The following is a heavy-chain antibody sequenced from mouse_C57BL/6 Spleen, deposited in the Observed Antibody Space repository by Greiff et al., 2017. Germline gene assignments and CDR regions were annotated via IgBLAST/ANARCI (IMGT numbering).Heavy chain of an antibody. CDR2: IHPNSGST. Sequence: VQLQQPGAELVKPGASVKLSCKASGYTFTSYWMHWVKQRPGQGLEWIGRIHPNSGSTNYNEKFKSKATLTVDKSSSTAYMQLSSLTSEDSAVYYCARDYYGNSHYFDYWGQGTTLTVSS. J-gene: IGHJ2*01. V-gene: IGHV1-64*01. CDR1: GYTFTSYW. CDR3: ARDYYGNSHYFDY. D-gene: IGHD2-1*01.